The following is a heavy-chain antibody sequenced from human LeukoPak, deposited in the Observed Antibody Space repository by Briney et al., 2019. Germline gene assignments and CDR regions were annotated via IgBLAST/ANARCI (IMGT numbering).Heavy chain of an antibody. D-gene: IGHD6-13*01. CDR2: IKQDGSEK. J-gene: IGHJ4*02. CDR1: GFTFSSYW. V-gene: IGHV3-7*03. CDR3: ARVAAAGLYYFDY. Sequence: GGSLRLSCAASGFTFSSYWMSWVRQAPEKGLEWVANIKQDGSEKYYVDSVKGRFTISRDNAKNSLYLQMNSLRAEDTAVYYCARVAAAGLYYFDYWGQGTLVTVSS.